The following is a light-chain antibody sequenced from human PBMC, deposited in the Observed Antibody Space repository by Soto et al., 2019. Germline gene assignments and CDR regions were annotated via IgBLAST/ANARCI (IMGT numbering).Light chain of an antibody. Sequence: QSVLTQPVSVSGSPGQSITISCTGTSSDVGGYNYVSWYQQHPGKAPKLMIYEVSNRPSGVSNRFSGSKSGNTASLTISGLQAEDEADYYCSSYTTSSTLVFGTGTQLTV. J-gene: IGLJ1*01. V-gene: IGLV2-14*01. CDR2: EVS. CDR3: SSYTTSSTLV. CDR1: SSDVGGYNY.